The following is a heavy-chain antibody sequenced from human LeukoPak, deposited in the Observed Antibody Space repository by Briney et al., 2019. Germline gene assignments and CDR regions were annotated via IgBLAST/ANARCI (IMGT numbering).Heavy chain of an antibody. D-gene: IGHD6-19*01. CDR2: IYYSGTT. J-gene: IGHJ4*02. Sequence: PSETLSLTCTVSGGSISSSNYYWGWIRQPPEKGLEWSGSIYYSGTTYYNPSLKSRVTLSVDTSKNQFSLRLSSVTAADTAVYYCARQGYSSGWSNYFDYWGQGTLVTVSS. V-gene: IGHV4-39*01. CDR3: ARQGYSSGWSNYFDY. CDR1: GGSISSSNYY.